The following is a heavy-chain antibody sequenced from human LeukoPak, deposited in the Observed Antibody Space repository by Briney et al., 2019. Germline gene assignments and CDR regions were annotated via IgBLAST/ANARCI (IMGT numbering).Heavy chain of an antibody. CDR2: LHYSGST. Sequence: PSETLSLTCTVSGGSISSDYWSWLRQAPGKGLEWIGYLHYSGSTTYNPSLKSRVTISEDTSKKQFSLKLSSVTAADTAVYYCARGRGYYDGFDIWGQGTMVTVSS. CDR3: ARGRGYYDGFDI. D-gene: IGHD3-3*01. V-gene: IGHV4-59*01. CDR1: GGSISSDY. J-gene: IGHJ3*02.